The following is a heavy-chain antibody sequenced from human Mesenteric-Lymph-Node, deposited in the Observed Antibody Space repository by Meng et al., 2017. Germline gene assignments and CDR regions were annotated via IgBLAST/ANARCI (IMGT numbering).Heavy chain of an antibody. CDR3: ARRGLSGTSDY. CDR2: FYPGGSET. Sequence: GGSLRLSCQGSGYSFTSYWIAWVRQMPGKGLEWMGMFYPGGSETTYSPSFQGQVTISADKSIRTAYLQWNSLKDSDTGMYYCARRGLSGTSDYWGQGTLVTVSS. CDR1: GYSFTSYW. V-gene: IGHV5-51*01. D-gene: IGHD5-12*01. J-gene: IGHJ4*02.